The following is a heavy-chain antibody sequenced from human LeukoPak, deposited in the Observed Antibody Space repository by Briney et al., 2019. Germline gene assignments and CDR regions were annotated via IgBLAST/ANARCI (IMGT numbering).Heavy chain of an antibody. CDR2: IKQDGSEK. V-gene: IGHV3-7*03. J-gene: IGHJ6*02. Sequence: GGSLRLSCAASGFTFSSYAMSWVRQAPGKGLEWVANIKQDGSEKYYVDSVKGRFTISRDNAKNSLYLQMNSLRAEDTAVYYCARCKGSSGLDYYYYYGMDVWGQGTTVTVSS. CDR1: GFTFSSYA. CDR3: ARCKGSSGLDYYYYYGMDV. D-gene: IGHD6-19*01.